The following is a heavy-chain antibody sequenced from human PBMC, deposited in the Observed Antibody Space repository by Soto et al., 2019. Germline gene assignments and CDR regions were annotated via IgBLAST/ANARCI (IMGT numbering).Heavy chain of an antibody. CDR3: ARDPRTTDYYYYYMDV. V-gene: IGHV3-33*01. CDR1: GFTFSSYG. CDR2: IWYDGSNK. J-gene: IGHJ6*03. Sequence: GGSLRLSCAASGFTFSSYGMHWVRQAPGKGLEWVAVIWYDGSNKYYADSVKGRFTISRDNSKNTLYLQMNSLRAEDTAVYYCARDPRTTDYYYYYMDVWGKGTTVTVSS. D-gene: IGHD4-4*01.